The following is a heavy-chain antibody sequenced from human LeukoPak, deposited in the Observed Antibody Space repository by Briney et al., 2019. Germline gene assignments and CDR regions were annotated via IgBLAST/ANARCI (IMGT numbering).Heavy chain of an antibody. CDR2: IYYSGST. CDR1: GGSISSYY. V-gene: IGHV4-59*01. J-gene: IGHJ3*02. D-gene: IGHD2-2*01. CDR3: ARESPDIVVEPAAGYDAFDI. Sequence: SETLSLTCTVSGGSISSYYWSWIRQPPGKGLEWIGYIYYSGSTNYNPSLKSRVTISVDTSKNQFSLKLSSVTAADTAVYYCARESPDIVVEPAAGYDAFDIWGQGTMVTVSS.